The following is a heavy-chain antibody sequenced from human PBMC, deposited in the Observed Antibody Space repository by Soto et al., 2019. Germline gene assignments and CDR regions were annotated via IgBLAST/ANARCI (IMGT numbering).Heavy chain of an antibody. V-gene: IGHV3-33*01. CDR3: AIYYDFWSGQMTPLLAGGFDY. J-gene: IGHJ4*02. CDR1: GFTFSSYG. D-gene: IGHD3-3*01. CDR2: IWYDGSNK. Sequence: QVQLVESGGGVVQPGRSLRLSCAASGFTFSSYGMHWVRQAPGKGLEWVAVIWYDGSNKYYADSVKGRFTISRDNSKNTLYRRMNSLRGDHTAVYYCAIYYDFWSGQMTPLLAGGFDYWGQGTLVTVSS.